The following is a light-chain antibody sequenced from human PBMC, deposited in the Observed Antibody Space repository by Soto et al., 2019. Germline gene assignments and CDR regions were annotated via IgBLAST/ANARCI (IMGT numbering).Light chain of an antibody. J-gene: IGKJ5*01. CDR2: EVS. V-gene: IGKV2D-29*02. CDR3: MQSTQLPPT. CDR1: QSLLHSDGYNY. Sequence: EIVMTQSPLSLPVTPGEPASISCRSSQSLLHSDGYNYLAWYLQKPGHSPQLLIYEVSNRFSGVPDRFSGSGSGTDFTLEISRVETDDVGIYYCMQSTQLPPTFGQGTRLEIK.